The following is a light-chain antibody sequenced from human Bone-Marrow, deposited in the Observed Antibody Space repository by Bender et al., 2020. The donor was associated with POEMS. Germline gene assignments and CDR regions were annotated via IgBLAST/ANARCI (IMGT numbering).Light chain of an antibody. Sequence: QSVLTQPPSASGTPGQRVTISCSGSSSKFGSYPVNWYQQLPGAAPKLVIFNNSQRPSGVPDRFSGSNSGTSASLAISGLLSYDEADFYCETWDDSLNGWVFGGRTKLTVL. J-gene: IGLJ2*01. CDR2: NNS. V-gene: IGLV1-44*01. CDR3: ETWDDSLNGWV. CDR1: SSKFGSYP.